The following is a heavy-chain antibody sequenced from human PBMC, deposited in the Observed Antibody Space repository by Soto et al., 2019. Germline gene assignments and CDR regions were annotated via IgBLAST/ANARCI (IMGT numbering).Heavy chain of an antibody. D-gene: IGHD3-3*01. CDR1: GFTFSSFG. CDR2: IWYDGSKK. Sequence: QVQVVESGGGVVQPGRSLRLSCAASGFTFSSFGMHWVRQAPGKGLEWVSLIWYDGSKKSYGDSVKGRFTISRDNSRNKVYLPMNSLRADDTAVYYCARDASYYSLWSGYYPSRNGMDVWGQGTTVTVSS. V-gene: IGHV3-33*01. J-gene: IGHJ6*02. CDR3: ARDASYYSLWSGYYPSRNGMDV.